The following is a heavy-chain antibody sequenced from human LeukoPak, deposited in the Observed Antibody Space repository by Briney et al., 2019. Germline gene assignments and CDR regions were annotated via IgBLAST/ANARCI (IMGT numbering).Heavy chain of an antibody. CDR2: ISAYNGNT. D-gene: IGHD5-12*01. CDR1: GYTFTSYG. CDR3: AREGGDIVATITVFDY. V-gene: IGHV1-18*01. Sequence: ASVKVSCKASGYTFTSYGISWVRQAPGQGLEWMGWISAYNGNTNYAQKLQGRVTMTTDTSTSTAYMELRSLRSDDTAVYYCAREGGDIVATITVFDYWGQGTLVTVSS. J-gene: IGHJ4*02.